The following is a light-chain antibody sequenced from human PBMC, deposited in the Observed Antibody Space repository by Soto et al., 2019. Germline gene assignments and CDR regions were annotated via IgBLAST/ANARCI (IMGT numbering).Light chain of an antibody. Sequence: DIQMTQSPSTLSASVGDRVTITCRASQSISDWLAWYQQKPGKAPKLLIYKASSWESGVPSRFSGSGSGTEFTLTISSLQPDDFAIYYCQQYSSYSQTFGQGTKLEI. J-gene: IGKJ2*01. CDR1: QSISDW. V-gene: IGKV1-5*03. CDR3: QQYSSYSQT. CDR2: KAS.